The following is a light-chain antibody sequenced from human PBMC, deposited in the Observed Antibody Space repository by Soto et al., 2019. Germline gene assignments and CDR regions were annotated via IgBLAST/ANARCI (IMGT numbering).Light chain of an antibody. Sequence: DIQMTQSPSSLSASVGDRVTITSRSSQGIANFLNWYQQKPGKAPKLLIYAASSLRSGVPSRFSGSGFGTDFTLTISSLKTQDFANYYCQQNYSPPPVTFGQGTRLEIK. CDR3: QQNYSPPPVT. CDR1: QGIANF. CDR2: AAS. V-gene: IGKV1-39*01. J-gene: IGKJ5*01.